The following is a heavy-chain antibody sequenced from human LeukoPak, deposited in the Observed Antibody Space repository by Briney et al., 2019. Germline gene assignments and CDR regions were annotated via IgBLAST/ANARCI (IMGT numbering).Heavy chain of an antibody. Sequence: PSETLSLTCTVSGGSISSHYWSWIRQPPGKGLEWIGYIYYSGSTNYNPSLKSRVTISVDTSKNQFSLKLSSVTAADTAVYYCARRATYCTNGVCYSYSYFDYWGQGTLVTVSS. CDR2: IYYSGST. V-gene: IGHV4-59*11. CDR1: GGSISSHY. J-gene: IGHJ4*02. CDR3: ARRATYCTNGVCYSYSYFDY. D-gene: IGHD2-8*01.